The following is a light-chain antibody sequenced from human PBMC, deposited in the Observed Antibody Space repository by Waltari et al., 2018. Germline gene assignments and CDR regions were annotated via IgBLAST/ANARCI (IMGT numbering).Light chain of an antibody. J-gene: IGKJ1*01. V-gene: IGKV3-15*01. CDR3: QHYGDWPPQWT. CDR2: SAS. CDR1: QSVASR. Sequence: EIVMTQSPVTLSVSPGERATLSCRASQSVASRLAWYKRTPGQAPSLLIYSASTRATGGPDRFSGSGSGTEFTRTISSLQSEDVGIYYCQHYGDWPPQWTFGQGTKVEIK.